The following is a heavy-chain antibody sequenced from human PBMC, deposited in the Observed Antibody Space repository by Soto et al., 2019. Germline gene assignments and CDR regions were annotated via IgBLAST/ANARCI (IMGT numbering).Heavy chain of an antibody. J-gene: IGHJ5*02. CDR3: ARGLQASSSPYNWCDP. CDR1: GYTFTSYD. CDR2: MNPHSGNT. Sequence: QVQLVQSGAEVKKPGASVKVSCKASGYTFTSYDINWVRQATGQALEWMCWMNPHSGNTGYAQKFQGRVTMTRNTSISTADMELSSLRSEDTAVYYCARGLQASSSPYNWCDPWGQGTMVTVSS. D-gene: IGHD3-10*01. V-gene: IGHV1-8*01.